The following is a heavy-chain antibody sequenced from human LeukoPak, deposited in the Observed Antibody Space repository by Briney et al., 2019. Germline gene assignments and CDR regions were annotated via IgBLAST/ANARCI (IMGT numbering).Heavy chain of an antibody. V-gene: IGHV4-4*07. D-gene: IGHD2-2*01. J-gene: IGHJ3*02. Sequence: SETLSLTCTVSGGSISSYYWSWIRQPAGKGVEWIGRIYTSGSTNYNPSRKRRVTMSVDTSKTQFSLKLSSVTAADTAVYYCASTIVVVPAAPWDAFDIWGQGTMVTVSS. CDR1: GGSISSYY. CDR2: IYTSGST. CDR3: ASTIVVVPAAPWDAFDI.